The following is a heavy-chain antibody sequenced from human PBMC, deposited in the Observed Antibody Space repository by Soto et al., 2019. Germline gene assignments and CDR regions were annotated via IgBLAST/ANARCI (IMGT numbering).Heavy chain of an antibody. V-gene: IGHV3-33*01. CDR2: IWYDGSNK. Sequence: GGSLRLSCAASGFTFSSYGMHWVRQAPGKGLEWVAVIWYDGSNKYYADSVKGRFTISRDNSKNTLYLQMNSLRAEDTAVYYCARGPHSYGYSDAFDIWGQGTMVTVSS. CDR3: ARGPHSYGYSDAFDI. CDR1: GFTFSSYG. D-gene: IGHD5-18*01. J-gene: IGHJ3*02.